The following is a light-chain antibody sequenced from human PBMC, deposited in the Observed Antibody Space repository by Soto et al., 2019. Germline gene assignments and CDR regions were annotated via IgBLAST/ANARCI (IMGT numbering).Light chain of an antibody. CDR2: GAS. CDR3: QQYGSSPRGT. V-gene: IGKV3-20*01. J-gene: IGKJ2*01. CDR1: QSVSSSY. Sequence: EIVLTQSPGTLSLSPGERATLSCRASQSVSSSYLAWYQQKSGQAPRLLIYGASSRATGIPDRFSGSGSGTDFTLTISRLEPEDFAVYYCQQYGSSPRGTFGQGTKLEIK.